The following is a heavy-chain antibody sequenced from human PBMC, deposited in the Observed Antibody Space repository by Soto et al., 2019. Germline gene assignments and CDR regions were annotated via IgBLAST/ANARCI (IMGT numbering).Heavy chain of an antibody. J-gene: IGHJ4*02. CDR1: GFTFSSYS. CDR2: ISSSSSTI. D-gene: IGHD3-22*01. CDR3: ARGLYYYDSSGYWGY. V-gene: IGHV3-48*02. Sequence: PGGSLRLSCAASGFTFSSYSMNWVRQAPGKGLEWVPYISSSSSTIYYADSVKGRFTISRDNAKNSLYLQMNSLRDEDTAVYYCARGLYYYDSSGYWGYWGQGTLVTVSS.